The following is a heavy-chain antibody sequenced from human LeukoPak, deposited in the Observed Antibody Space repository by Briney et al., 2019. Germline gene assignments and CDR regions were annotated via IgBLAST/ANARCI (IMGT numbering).Heavy chain of an antibody. CDR1: GFTFDDYG. CDR2: INWNGGST. V-gene: IGHV3-20*04. D-gene: IGHD3-22*01. J-gene: IGHJ4*02. Sequence: GSLRLSCAASGFTFDDYGMSWVRQAPGKGLEWVSGINWNGGSTGYADSVKGRFTISRDNAKNSLYLQMNSLRAEDTALYYCAKDRDGGYYDSSGYPDYWGQGTLVTVSS. CDR3: AKDRDGGYYDSSGYPDY.